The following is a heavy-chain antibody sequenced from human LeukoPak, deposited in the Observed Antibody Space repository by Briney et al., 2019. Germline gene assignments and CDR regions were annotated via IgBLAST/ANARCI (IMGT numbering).Heavy chain of an antibody. D-gene: IGHD2-2*02. Sequence: GGSLRLSCAASGFTFSSYAMSWVRQAPGKGLEWVSAISGSGNSIYYADSVRGRFTISRDNSKNMVYLQMNSLRAEDTALYYCAKGPYCSSSSCYTIGSFDFWGQGTLVTVSS. J-gene: IGHJ4*02. CDR2: ISGSGNSI. CDR3: AKGPYCSSSSCYTIGSFDF. CDR1: GFTFSSYA. V-gene: IGHV3-23*01.